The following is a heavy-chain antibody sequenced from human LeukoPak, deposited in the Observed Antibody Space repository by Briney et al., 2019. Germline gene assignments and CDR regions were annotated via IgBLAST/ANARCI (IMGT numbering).Heavy chain of an antibody. J-gene: IGHJ4*02. V-gene: IGHV3-49*04. CDR1: GFTFSSYS. CDR2: IRAEAYDGTT. Sequence: GALRLSCAASGFTFSSYSMSWVRQAPGRGLEWIGFIRAEAYDGTTEYVPSVRGRFTISRDDSKSIAYLQMNSLKTDDTAVYYCTRDYGGNSARGHWGQGTLVTVSS. CDR3: TRDYGGNSARGH. D-gene: IGHD4-23*01.